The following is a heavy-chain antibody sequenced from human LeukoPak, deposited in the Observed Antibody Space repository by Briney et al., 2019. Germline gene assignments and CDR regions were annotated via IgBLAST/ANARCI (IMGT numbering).Heavy chain of an antibody. CDR1: GFTFGNYH. CDR3: GRVAVAGGGHFDY. CDR2: YRAKAQAHTT. D-gene: IGHD6-19*01. Sequence: GGSLRLSCTASGFTFGNYHMDWVRQAPGKRLEWVGRYRAKAQAHTTEYAASVKGRFSISRDDSKNSLYLQMNSLKTEDTAFYFCGRVAVAGGGHFDYWGQGAPVTVSS. J-gene: IGHJ4*02. V-gene: IGHV3-72*01.